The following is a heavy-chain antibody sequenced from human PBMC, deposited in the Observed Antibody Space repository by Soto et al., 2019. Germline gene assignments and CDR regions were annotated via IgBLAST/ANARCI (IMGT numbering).Heavy chain of an antibody. D-gene: IGHD3-9*01. CDR3: AKLYYDILTGYYLDFAFDI. V-gene: IGHV3-23*01. Sequence: GSLRLSCAASGFTFSSYAMSWVRQAPGKGLEWVSAISGSGGSTYYADSVKGRFTISRDNSKNTLYLQMNSLRAEDTAVYYCAKLYYDILTGYYLDFAFDIWGQGTMVTVSS. CDR2: ISGSGGST. J-gene: IGHJ3*02. CDR1: GFTFSSYA.